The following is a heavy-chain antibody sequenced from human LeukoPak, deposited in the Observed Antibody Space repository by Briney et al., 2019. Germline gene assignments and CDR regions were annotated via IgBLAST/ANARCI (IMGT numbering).Heavy chain of an antibody. Sequence: SETLSLTCAVSDGSISSGGYSWSWIRQPPGKGLEWIGYIYYSGSTNYNPSLKSRVTISVDTSKNQFSLKLSSVTAADTAVYYCARGGLRSSWYNWFDPWGQGTLVTVSS. J-gene: IGHJ5*02. CDR1: DGSISSGGYS. CDR3: ARGGLRSSWYNWFDP. D-gene: IGHD6-13*01. V-gene: IGHV4-61*08. CDR2: IYYSGST.